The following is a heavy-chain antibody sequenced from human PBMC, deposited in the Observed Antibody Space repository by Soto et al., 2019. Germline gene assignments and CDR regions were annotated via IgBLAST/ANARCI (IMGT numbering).Heavy chain of an antibody. CDR1: GYSFTSFG. V-gene: IGHV1-18*01. D-gene: IGHD6-6*01. J-gene: IGHJ4*02. CDR3: ATGAAGVAAHVI. Sequence: QVQLVQSGGEVKKPGASVKVSCKTSGYSFTSFGVNWVRQAPGQGLEWMGWVNAYNGNTNYAQKFQGRVTLTADTSTSTAYMEVGSLRSDDTAVYYCATGAAGVAAHVIWVQGTLVTVSS. CDR2: VNAYNGNT.